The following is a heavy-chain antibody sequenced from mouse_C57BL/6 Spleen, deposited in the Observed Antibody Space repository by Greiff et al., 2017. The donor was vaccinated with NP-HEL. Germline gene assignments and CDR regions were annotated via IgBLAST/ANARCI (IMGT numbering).Heavy chain of an antibody. D-gene: IGHD1-1*01. CDR2: IDPETGGT. CDR3: TRTYYYGSSYWYFDV. V-gene: IGHV1-15*01. Sequence: VQLQQSGAELVRPGASVTLSCTVSGYTFTDYEMHWVKQTPVHGLEWIGAIDPETGGTAYNQKFKGKALLTADKSSSTAYMELRSLTSEDSAVYYCTRTYYYGSSYWYFDVWGTGTTVTVSS. CDR1: GYTFTDYE. J-gene: IGHJ1*03.